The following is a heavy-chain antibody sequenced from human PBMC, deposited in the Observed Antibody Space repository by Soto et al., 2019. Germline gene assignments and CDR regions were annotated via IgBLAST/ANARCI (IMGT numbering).Heavy chain of an antibody. J-gene: IGHJ3*02. Sequence: ASVKVSCKVSGYTLTELSMHWVRQAPGKGLEWMGGFDPEDGETIYAQKFQGRVTMTEDTSTDTAYMELSSLRSEDTAVYYCATGIMYYDILTGYYMRAFDIRAQRTTVTGSS. V-gene: IGHV1-24*01. CDR2: FDPEDGET. CDR1: GYTLTELS. CDR3: ATGIMYYDILTGYYMRAFDI. D-gene: IGHD3-9*01.